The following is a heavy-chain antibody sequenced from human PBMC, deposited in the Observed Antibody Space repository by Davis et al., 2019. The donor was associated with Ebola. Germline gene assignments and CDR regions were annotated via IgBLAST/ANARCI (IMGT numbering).Heavy chain of an antibody. Sequence: SETLSLTCAVYGGSFSGYYWSWIRQPPGKGLEWIGYIYYSGSTNYNPSLKSRVTISVDTSKNQFSLKLSSVTAADTAVYYCARHGWGYDSSGYFMTPFDYWGQGTLVTVSS. J-gene: IGHJ4*02. D-gene: IGHD3-22*01. CDR3: ARHGWGYDSSGYFMTPFDY. V-gene: IGHV4-59*08. CDR2: IYYSGST. CDR1: GGSFSGYY.